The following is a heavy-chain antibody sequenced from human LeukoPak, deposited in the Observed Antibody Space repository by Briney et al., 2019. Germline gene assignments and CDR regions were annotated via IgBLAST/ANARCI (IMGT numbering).Heavy chain of an antibody. CDR1: GFMFSGYW. D-gene: IGHD3-9*01. J-gene: IGHJ4*02. CDR3: ARVFQFRSYDIPFDY. Sequence: GGSLRLSCAASGFMFSGYWMSWVRQAPGKGLEWVANIKQDGSEKYYVDSVKGRFTISRDNAKNSLYLQMNSLRAEDTAVYYCARVFQFRSYDIPFDYWGQGTLVTVSS. CDR2: IKQDGSEK. V-gene: IGHV3-7*01.